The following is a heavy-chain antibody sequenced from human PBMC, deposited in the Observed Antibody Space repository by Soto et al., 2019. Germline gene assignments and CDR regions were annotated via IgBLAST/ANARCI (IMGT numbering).Heavy chain of an antibody. D-gene: IGHD3-10*01. V-gene: IGHV4-34*01. J-gene: IGHJ5*02. CDR3: ARCYGSGYNWFDP. CDR2: INHSGST. CDR1: GGSFSGYY. Sequence: SETLSLTCAVYGGSFSGYYWSWIRQPPGKGLEWIGEINHSGSTNYNPSLKSRVTISVDTSKNQFSLKLSSVTAADTAVYYCARCYGSGYNWFDPCGQGPLVTVS.